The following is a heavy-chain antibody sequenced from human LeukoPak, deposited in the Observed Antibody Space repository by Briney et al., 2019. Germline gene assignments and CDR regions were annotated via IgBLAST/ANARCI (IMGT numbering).Heavy chain of an antibody. J-gene: IGHJ4*02. CDR2: ISYDGSQK. V-gene: IGHV3-30*18. Sequence: GGSLRPSCAASGVTFNSYGMHWVRQAPGKGLEWVAMISYDGSQKYYADSVQGRFTISRDNSQDTLFLQMNSLRTEDTALYYCAKDRTDFWSGYFDYWGQGTLVTVSS. CDR3: AKDRTDFWSGYFDY. CDR1: GVTFNSYG. D-gene: IGHD3-3*01.